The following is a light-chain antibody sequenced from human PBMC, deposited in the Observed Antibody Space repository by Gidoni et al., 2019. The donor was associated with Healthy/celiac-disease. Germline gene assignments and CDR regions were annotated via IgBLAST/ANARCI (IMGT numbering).Light chain of an antibody. Sequence: QSALTQPASVSGSPGQSITISCTGTSSDVGGYKYVSWYQQHPGRAPKLMIYEVSDRPSGVSRRFSGSKSGNTASLTISGLQAEDEADYYCSSYTSSSTMVFGGGTKLTVL. CDR1: SSDVGGYKY. J-gene: IGLJ2*01. CDR2: EVS. CDR3: SSYTSSSTMV. V-gene: IGLV2-14*01.